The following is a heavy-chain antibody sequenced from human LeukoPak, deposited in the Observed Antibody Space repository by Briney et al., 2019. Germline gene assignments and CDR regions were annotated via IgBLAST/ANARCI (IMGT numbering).Heavy chain of an antibody. CDR1: GGSISSSSYY. CDR3: ARTPNSSSWYTVDY. D-gene: IGHD6-13*01. CDR2: IYYSGST. J-gene: IGHJ4*02. V-gene: IGHV4-39*02. Sequence: TSETLSLTCTVSGGSISSSSYYWGWIRQPPGKGLEWIGSIYYSGSTYYNPSLKSRLAISVDTSKNHFSLKLSSVTAADTAVYYCARTPNSSSWYTVDYWGQGTLVTVSS.